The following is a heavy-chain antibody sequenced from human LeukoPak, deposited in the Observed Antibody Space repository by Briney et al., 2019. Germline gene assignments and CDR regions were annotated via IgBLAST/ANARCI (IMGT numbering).Heavy chain of an antibody. J-gene: IGHJ4*02. CDR1: GGSISSHY. D-gene: IGHD1-7*01. CDR3: ARDSYGTSPDY. V-gene: IGHV4-59*11. CDR2: IYYSGST. Sequence: SETLSLTCTVSGGSISSHYWSWIRQPPGKGLEWIGYIYYSGSTNYNPSLKSRVTISVDTSKNQFSLKLSSVTAADTAVYYCARDSYGTSPDYWGQGTLATVSS.